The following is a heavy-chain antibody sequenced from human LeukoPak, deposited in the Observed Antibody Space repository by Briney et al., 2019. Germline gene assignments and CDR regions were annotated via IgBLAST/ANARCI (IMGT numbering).Heavy chain of an antibody. V-gene: IGHV4-61*02. CDR3: ATAGSWKGALDY. CDR1: GASISAGTSY. Sequence: SQTLSLTCTVSGASISAGTSYWSWIRHPAGRGLEGIGRIDTSGSTNYNPSLKSRRNISLDTSKPHLSLKLTSVTAADTAMYYCATAGSWKGALDYWGQGTLVTVSS. J-gene: IGHJ4*02. CDR2: IDTSGST. D-gene: IGHD6-13*01.